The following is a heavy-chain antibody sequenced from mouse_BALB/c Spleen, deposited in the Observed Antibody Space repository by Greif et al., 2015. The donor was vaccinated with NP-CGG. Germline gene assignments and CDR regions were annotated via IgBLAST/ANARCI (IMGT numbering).Heavy chain of an antibody. J-gene: IGHJ2*01. Sequence: DVQPVESGPRLVKPSQTLSLTCSVTGDSITSGYWNWIRKFPGNKLEYMGYISYSGSTYYNPSLKSRISITRDTSKNQYYLQLNSVTTEDTATYYCARYYYGSSYYFDYWGQGTTLTVSS. CDR2: ISYSGST. CDR1: GDSITSGY. V-gene: IGHV3-8*02. CDR3: ARYYYGSSYYFDY. D-gene: IGHD1-1*01.